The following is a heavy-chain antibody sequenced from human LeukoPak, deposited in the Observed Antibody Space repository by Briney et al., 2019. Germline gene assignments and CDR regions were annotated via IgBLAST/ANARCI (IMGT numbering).Heavy chain of an antibody. CDR1: GYSFTSYW. V-gene: IGHV5-51*01. CDR2: IYPGDSDT. J-gene: IGHJ3*02. CDR3: ARREWELGEAFDI. D-gene: IGHD1-26*01. Sequence: GESLKISCKGSGYSFTSYWIGWVRQMPGKGLEWMGVIYPGDSDTRYSPSFQGQVTISADKSISTAYLQWSSLKASDTAMYYCARREWELGEAFDIWGQGTMVTVSS.